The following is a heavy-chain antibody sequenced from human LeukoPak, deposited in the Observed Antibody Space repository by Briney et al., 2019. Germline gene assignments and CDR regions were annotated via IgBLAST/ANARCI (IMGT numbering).Heavy chain of an antibody. CDR2: IYSGGST. Sequence: GGSLRLSCAASGFTVSSNYMSWGRQAPGEGLEWVSVIYSGGSTYYADSLKVRSTISRENSKNTLYLQMNSLRAEDTAVYYCAYGSGSFPGSIFDYWGQGTLVTVSS. V-gene: IGHV3-66*01. CDR1: GFTVSSNY. CDR3: AYGSGSFPGSIFDY. D-gene: IGHD3-10*01. J-gene: IGHJ4*02.